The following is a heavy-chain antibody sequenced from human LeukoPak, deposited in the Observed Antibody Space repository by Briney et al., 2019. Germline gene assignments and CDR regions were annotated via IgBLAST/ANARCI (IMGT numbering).Heavy chain of an antibody. J-gene: IGHJ4*02. CDR2: ISDSASST. V-gene: IGHV3-23*01. D-gene: IGHD4-11*01. CDR1: GFTFSNCA. Sequence: GSLSLSCAASGFTFSNCAMNWVRQAPGKGLEWVSAISDSASSTYYADSVKGRFTISRDNAKNTLYLQMNSLRAEDTAVYYCAKMPNSNYFDYWGQGTLVTVSS. CDR3: AKMPNSNYFDY.